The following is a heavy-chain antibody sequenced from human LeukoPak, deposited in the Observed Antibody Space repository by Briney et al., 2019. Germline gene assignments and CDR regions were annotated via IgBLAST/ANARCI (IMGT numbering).Heavy chain of an antibody. CDR2: IYYSGST. D-gene: IGHD3-22*01. V-gene: IGHV4-31*03. J-gene: IGHJ3*02. Sequence: SETLSLTCTVSGRSISSGGYYWSWIRQHPGNGLEWIGYIYYSGSTYYNPSLKSRVTISVDTSKNQFSLKLSSVTAADTAVYYCARDLYDSSGLDAFDIWGQGTMVTVSS. CDR3: ARDLYDSSGLDAFDI. CDR1: GRSISSGGYY.